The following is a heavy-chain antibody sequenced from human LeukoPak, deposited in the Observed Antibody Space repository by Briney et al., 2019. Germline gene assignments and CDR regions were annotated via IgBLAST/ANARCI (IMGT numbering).Heavy chain of an antibody. CDR3: ASDFWSGYYPGFYGY. D-gene: IGHD3-3*01. CDR2: IIPIFGTA. J-gene: IGHJ4*02. V-gene: IGHV1-69*13. CDR1: GGTFSSYA. Sequence: SVKVSCKASGGTFSSYAISWVRQAPGQGLEWMGGIIPIFGTANYAQKFQGRVTITADESTSTAYMELSSLRSEDTAVYYCASDFWSGYYPGFYGYWGQGTLVTVSS.